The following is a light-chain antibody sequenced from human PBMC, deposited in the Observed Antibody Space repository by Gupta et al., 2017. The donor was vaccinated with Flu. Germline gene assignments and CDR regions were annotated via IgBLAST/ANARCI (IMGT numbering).Light chain of an antibody. J-gene: IGKJ1*01. CDR1: QSVSSNY. CDR3: QQYGNSPQT. CDR2: GAS. Sequence: GTLSLSPGERATLSCRASQSVSSNYLAWYQQKPGQAPRLLIYGASTRASDIPDRFSGSGSGTDFTLTISRLEPDDSAVYCCQQYGNSPQTFGQGTKVEIK. V-gene: IGKV3-20*01.